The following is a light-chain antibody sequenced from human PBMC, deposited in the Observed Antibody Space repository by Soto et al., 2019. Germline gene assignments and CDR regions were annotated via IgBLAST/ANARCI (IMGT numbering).Light chain of an antibody. CDR2: EVT. Sequence: QSALTQPASVSGSPGQSITISCTGTSSNVGGYNFVSWYQQHPGKAPKLLIYEVTNRPSGVSDRFSGSKSGNTASLTISGLQAEDEADYYCSSYTTSTTIYVCGTGTKLTVL. V-gene: IGLV2-14*01. J-gene: IGLJ1*01. CDR3: SSYTTSTTIYV. CDR1: SSNVGGYNF.